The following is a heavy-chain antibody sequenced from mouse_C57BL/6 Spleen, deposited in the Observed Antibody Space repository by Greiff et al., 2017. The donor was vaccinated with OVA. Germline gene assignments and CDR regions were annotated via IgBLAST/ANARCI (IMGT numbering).Heavy chain of an antibody. CDR1: GFTFSDYG. J-gene: IGHJ4*01. D-gene: IGHD2-4*01. CDR2: ISSGSSTI. V-gene: IGHV5-17*01. Sequence: EVMLVESGGGLVKPGGSLKLSCAASGFTFSDYGMHWVRQAPEKGLEWVAYISSGSSTIYYADTVKGRFTISRDNAKNTLFLQMTSLRSEDTAMYYCARGIYYDYDGYAMDYWGQGTSVTVSS. CDR3: ARGIYYDYDGYAMDY.